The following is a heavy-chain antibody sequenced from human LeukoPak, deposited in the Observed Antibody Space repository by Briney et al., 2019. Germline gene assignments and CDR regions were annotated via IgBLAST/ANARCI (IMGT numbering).Heavy chain of an antibody. CDR3: AKGPPVTTDFDY. V-gene: IGHV3-23*01. Sequence: GGSLRLSCTASGFTFSSHAMSWVRQAPGKGLGWVSAVSATGGSTYYADSVKGRFTISRDNSKNTLFLQMNSLRAEDTAIYYCAKGPPVTTDFDYWGQGTLVTVSS. J-gene: IGHJ4*02. CDR1: GFTFSSHA. CDR2: VSATGGST. D-gene: IGHD4-17*01.